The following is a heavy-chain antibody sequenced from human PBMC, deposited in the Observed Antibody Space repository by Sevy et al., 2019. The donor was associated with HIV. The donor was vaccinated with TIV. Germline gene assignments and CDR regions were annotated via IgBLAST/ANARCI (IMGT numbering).Heavy chain of an antibody. Sequence: SETLSLTCTVSGGSISAYYWSWIRQPPGKPLEYIGYIYYTGSTNYNPSLKSRVTISVDTSKNQFSLKLNSVTAADTAVYFCARAPPVRSGDDSLNWFDPWGQGTRVTVSS. J-gene: IGHJ5*02. CDR1: GGSISAYY. CDR3: ARAPPVRSGDDSLNWFDP. CDR2: IYYTGST. D-gene: IGHD5-12*01. V-gene: IGHV4-59*01.